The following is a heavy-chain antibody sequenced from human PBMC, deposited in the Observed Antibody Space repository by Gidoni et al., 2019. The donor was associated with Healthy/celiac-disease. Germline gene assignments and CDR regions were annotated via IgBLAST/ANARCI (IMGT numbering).Heavy chain of an antibody. CDR2: IYYSGST. V-gene: IGHV4-59*08. D-gene: IGHD4-4*01. CDR1: GGSLSSYY. J-gene: IGHJ6*02. CDR3: ARGYSNYVGYYYGMDV. Sequence: QVQLQESGSGLVKPSATLSLTCTVYGGSLSSYYWSWIRQPPGKGLEWIGYIYYSGSTNYNPSLKRRVTISVDTSKNQFSLKLSSVTAADTAVYYCARGYSNYVGYYYGMDVWGQGTTVTVSS.